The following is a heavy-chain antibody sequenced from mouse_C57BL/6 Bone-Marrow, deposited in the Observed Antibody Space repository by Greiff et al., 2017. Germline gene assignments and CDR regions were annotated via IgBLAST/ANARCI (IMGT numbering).Heavy chain of an antibody. V-gene: IGHV1-82*01. CDR2: IYPGDGDT. Sequence: QVQLQQSGPELVKPGASVKISCKASGYAFSSSWMNWVKQRPGKGLEWIGRIYPGDGDTNYNGKFKGKATLTADKSSSTAYMQLSSLTSEDSAVYFCERSVYYSNYLFDYWGQGTTLTVSS. J-gene: IGHJ2*01. D-gene: IGHD2-5*01. CDR1: GYAFSSSW. CDR3: ERSVYYSNYLFDY.